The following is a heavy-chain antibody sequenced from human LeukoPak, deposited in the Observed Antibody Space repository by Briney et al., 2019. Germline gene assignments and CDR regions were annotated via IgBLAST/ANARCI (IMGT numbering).Heavy chain of an antibody. CDR1: GGSISSSSYY. CDR2: IYYSGST. CDR3: ARHPPSYSSGWYSDY. V-gene: IGHV4-39*01. Sequence: PSETLSLTCTVSGGSISSSSYYWGWIRQPPGKGLEWIGSIYYSGSTYYNPSLKSRVTISVDTSKNQFSLKLSSVTAADTAVYYCARHPPSYSSGWYSDYWGQGTLVTVSS. J-gene: IGHJ4*02. D-gene: IGHD6-19*01.